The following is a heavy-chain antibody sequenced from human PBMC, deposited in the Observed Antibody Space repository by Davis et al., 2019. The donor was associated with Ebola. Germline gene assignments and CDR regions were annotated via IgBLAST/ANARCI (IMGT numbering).Heavy chain of an antibody. V-gene: IGHV3-21*01. CDR1: GFTFSSYS. CDR3: ARETYSSGWYILY. Sequence: GESLKISCAASGFTFSSYSMNWVRQAPGKGLEWVSSISSSSSYIYYADSVKGRFTISRDNSKNTLYLQMNSLRAEDTAVYYCARETYSSGWYILYWGQGTLVTVSS. CDR2: ISSSSSYI. J-gene: IGHJ4*02. D-gene: IGHD6-19*01.